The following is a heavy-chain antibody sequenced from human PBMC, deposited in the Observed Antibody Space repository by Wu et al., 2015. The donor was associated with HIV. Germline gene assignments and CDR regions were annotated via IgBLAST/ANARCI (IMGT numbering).Heavy chain of an antibody. Sequence: QVQLVQSGAEVKKPGSSVKVSCKASGGTFSSYAISWVRQAPGQGLEWMGGIIPIFGTANYAQKFQGRVTITTDESTSTAYMELSSLRSEDTAVYYCARDRVEYCSGGSCYSAYYYYGMDVWGQGTTVTVSS. CDR1: GGTFSSYA. CDR3: ARDRVEYCSGGSCYSAYYYYGMDV. V-gene: IGHV1-69*05. J-gene: IGHJ6*02. CDR2: IIPIFGTA. D-gene: IGHD2-15*01.